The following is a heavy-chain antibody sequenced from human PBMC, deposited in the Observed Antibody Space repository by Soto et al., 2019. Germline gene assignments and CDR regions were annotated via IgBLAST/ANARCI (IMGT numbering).Heavy chain of an antibody. V-gene: IGHV1-18*01. CDR1: GYTFTSYG. CDR2: ISAYNGNT. J-gene: IGHJ5*02. D-gene: IGHD3-9*01. Sequence: ASVKVSSKASGYTFTSYGISWVRQAPGQGLEWMGWISAYNGNTNYAQKLQGRVTMTTDTSTSTAYMDLRSLRSDDTAVYYCARVPVGYDILTGYWEPNWFDPWGQGTLVTVSS. CDR3: ARVPVGYDILTGYWEPNWFDP.